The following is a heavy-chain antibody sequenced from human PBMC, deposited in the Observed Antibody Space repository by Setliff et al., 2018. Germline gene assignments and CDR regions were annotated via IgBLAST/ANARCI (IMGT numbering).Heavy chain of an antibody. CDR1: GYTFTSYD. Sequence: GASVKVSCKASGYTFTSYDINWVRQATGQGLEWMGWMNPNSGNTGYAQKFQGRVTMTRNTSISTAYMDLSSLRSEDTAVYYCARDTYIGDFWSGYYIQGQFDPWGQGTLVAVSS. CDR2: MNPNSGNT. CDR3: ARDTYIGDFWSGYYIQGQFDP. D-gene: IGHD3-3*01. V-gene: IGHV1-8*02. J-gene: IGHJ5*02.